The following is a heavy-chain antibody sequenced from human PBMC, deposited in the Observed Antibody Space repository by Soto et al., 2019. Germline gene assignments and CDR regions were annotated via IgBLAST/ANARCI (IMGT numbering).Heavy chain of an antibody. CDR1: GFSLSTSGVG. J-gene: IGHJ4*02. Sequence: SGPTLVKPTQTLTLTCTFSGFSLSTSGVGVGWIRQPPGKALEWLALIYWDDDKRYSPSLKSRLTITKDTSKNQVVLTMTNMDPVDTATYYCAQLNHYIWGSYRYTSFDYWGQGTLVTVSS. D-gene: IGHD3-16*02. CDR2: IYWDDDK. V-gene: IGHV2-5*02. CDR3: AQLNHYIWGSYRYTSFDY.